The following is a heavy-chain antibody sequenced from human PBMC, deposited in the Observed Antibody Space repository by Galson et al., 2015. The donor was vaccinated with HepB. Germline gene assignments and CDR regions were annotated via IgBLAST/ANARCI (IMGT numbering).Heavy chain of an antibody. J-gene: IGHJ5*02. D-gene: IGHD6-13*01. CDR1: GFTFSSYA. Sequence: SPRLSCAASGFTFSSYAMHWVRQAPGKGLEWVAVISYDGSNKYYADSVKGRFTISRDNSKNTLYLQMNSLRAEDTAVYYCAREEWVYSSSKLRVYNWFDPWGQGTLVTVSS. CDR2: ISYDGSNK. V-gene: IGHV3-30*04. CDR3: AREEWVYSSSKLRVYNWFDP.